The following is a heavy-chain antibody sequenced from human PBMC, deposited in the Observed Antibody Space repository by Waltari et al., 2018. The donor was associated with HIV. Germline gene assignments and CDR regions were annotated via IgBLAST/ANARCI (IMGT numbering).Heavy chain of an antibody. CDR1: GFNFNRYY. D-gene: IGHD1-1*01. CDR2: NKSDGRST. J-gene: IGHJ4*02. Sequence: EVQLVESGGGLVQPGGSLRLSCAASGFNFNRYYMYWVRQVPGEGLVVVARNKSDGRSTDHADSVKGRVNISRDNAKNTLYLQMNRLRAEDTAIYYCVSYNWKYDADYWGQGILVTVSS. CDR3: VSYNWKYDADY. V-gene: IGHV3-74*01.